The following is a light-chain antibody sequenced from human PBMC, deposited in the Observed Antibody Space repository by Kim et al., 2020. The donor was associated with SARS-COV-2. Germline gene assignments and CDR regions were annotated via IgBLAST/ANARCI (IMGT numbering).Light chain of an antibody. V-gene: IGLV3-9*01. J-gene: IGLJ2*01. CDR1: NIGDKN. CDR2: RDL. CDR3: QVWDSTTVV. Sequence: SYELTQPLSVSVALGQTARITCGGNNIGDKNVYWYQQKSGQAPVLVIYRDLNRPSGIPERFSGSNSGNTATLTISRAQAGDEADYYCQVWDSTTVVFGGGTQLTVL.